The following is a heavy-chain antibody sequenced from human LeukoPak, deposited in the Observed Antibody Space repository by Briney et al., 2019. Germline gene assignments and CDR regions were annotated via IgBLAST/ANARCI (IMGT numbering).Heavy chain of an antibody. CDR3: ARQMGVGVWALDY. V-gene: IGHV4-39*01. CDR2: IFHTGKT. D-gene: IGHD3-16*01. J-gene: IGHJ4*02. CDR1: GGSISTGNYW. Sequence: SETLSLTCDVSGGSISTGNYWWGWLRQPPGKGLEWIGIIFHTGKTHDNPSLRGRVSMSVDTSKNQFSLRLSAVTAADTAVYYCARQMGVGVWALDYWGQGSLVTVSS.